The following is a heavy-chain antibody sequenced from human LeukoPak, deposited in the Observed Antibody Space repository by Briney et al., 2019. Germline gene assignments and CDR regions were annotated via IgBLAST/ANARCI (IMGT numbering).Heavy chain of an antibody. V-gene: IGHV4-61*01. CDR1: GGSVSSGSYY. D-gene: IGHD3-9*01. CDR2: IYYSGST. Sequence: SETLSLTCTVSGGSVSSGSYYWSWIRQPPGKGLEWIGYIYYSGSTNYNPSLKSRVTISEDTSKNQFSLKLSSVTAADTAVYYCARDRITISPGAFDIWGQGTMVTVSS. CDR3: ARDRITISPGAFDI. J-gene: IGHJ3*02.